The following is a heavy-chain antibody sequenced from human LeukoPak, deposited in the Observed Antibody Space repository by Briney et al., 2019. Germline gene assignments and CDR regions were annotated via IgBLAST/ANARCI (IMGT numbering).Heavy chain of an antibody. Sequence: GASLQISCKGSGYSITSYWIGWVRPMPGKGLEWMGIIYPGDSDTRYSPSFQGQVTISAAKSISTAYLQWSSLKASDTAMYYCARVGDISPNYYYGMDVWGQGTTVTVSS. CDR3: ARVGDISPNYYYGMDV. V-gene: IGHV5-51*01. CDR1: GYSITSYW. D-gene: IGHD3-22*01. CDR2: IYPGDSDT. J-gene: IGHJ6*02.